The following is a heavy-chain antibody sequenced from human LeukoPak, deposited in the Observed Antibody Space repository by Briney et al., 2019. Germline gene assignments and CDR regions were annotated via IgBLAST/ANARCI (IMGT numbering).Heavy chain of an antibody. V-gene: IGHV4-34*01. CDR3: ASDDYYDSSGYYS. J-gene: IGHJ4*02. CDR1: GGSISGYY. D-gene: IGHD3-22*01. CDR2: INHSGST. Sequence: PSETLSLTCTVSGGSISGYYWSWIRQPPGKGLEWIGEINHSGSTNYNPSLKSRVTISVDTSKNQFSLKLSSVTAADTAVYYCASDDYYDSSGYYSWGQGTLVTVSS.